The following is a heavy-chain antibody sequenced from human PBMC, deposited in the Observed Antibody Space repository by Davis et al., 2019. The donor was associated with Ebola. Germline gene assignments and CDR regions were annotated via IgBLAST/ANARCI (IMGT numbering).Heavy chain of an antibody. J-gene: IGHJ5*02. CDR2: IHGNGAGT. CDR1: GFTFSNHA. CDR3: AKDFTIST. V-gene: IGHV3-23*01. Sequence: ESLKISCAVSGFTFSNHAMPWVRQAPGKGLEWVSAIHGNGAGTFYADSVKGRFTISRDNSKNTLYLEMNSVRAEDTAMYYCAKDFTISTWGQGTLVTVSS. D-gene: IGHD3-3*01.